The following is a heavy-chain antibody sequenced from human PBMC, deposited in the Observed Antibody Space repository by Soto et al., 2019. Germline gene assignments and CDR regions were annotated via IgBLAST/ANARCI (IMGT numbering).Heavy chain of an antibody. V-gene: IGHV3-30-3*01. D-gene: IGHD1-26*01. J-gene: IGHJ4*02. CDR2: ISSDGNNK. CDR3: ARDDEGGSDCDLGY. CDR1: GFNFSSHA. Sequence: QVQLVESGGGVVQPGRSLRLSCAVSGFNFSSHAMRWVRQAPGKGLVWVALISSDGNNKYYADSIKGRFTTSRDNSKNTMYLQMNNLRVVDTAVYYCARDDEGGSDCDLGYWGQGALVTVSS.